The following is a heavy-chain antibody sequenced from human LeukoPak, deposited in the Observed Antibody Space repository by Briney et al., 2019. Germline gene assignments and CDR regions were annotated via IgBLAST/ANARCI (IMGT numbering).Heavy chain of an antibody. V-gene: IGHV4-39*07. D-gene: IGHD6-13*01. CDR2: VYHSGTT. J-gene: IGHJ6*03. Sequence: PSETLSLTCTVSGGSISSSSYYWGWIRQPPGKGLQWIGSVYHSGTTFYNPSLKSRVTISVDTSKNQFSLKLSSVTAADTAVYYCARVSYSSSGYYHYMDVWGKGTTVTVSS. CDR3: ARVSYSSSGYYHYMDV. CDR1: GGSISSSSYY.